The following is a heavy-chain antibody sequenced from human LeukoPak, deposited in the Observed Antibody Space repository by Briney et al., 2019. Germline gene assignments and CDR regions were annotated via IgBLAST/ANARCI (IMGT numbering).Heavy chain of an antibody. J-gene: IGHJ4*02. Sequence: PGGSLRLSCAASGFTFSSYGMHWVRQAPGKGLEWVALISYDGSNKHYADSVKGRFTISKDNSKSTLYLQMNSLRAEDTAVYYCARDPSSSGYYYFDYWGQGTLVTVSS. CDR3: ARDPSSSGYYYFDY. D-gene: IGHD3-22*01. CDR1: GFTFSSYG. CDR2: ISYDGSNK. V-gene: IGHV3-30*03.